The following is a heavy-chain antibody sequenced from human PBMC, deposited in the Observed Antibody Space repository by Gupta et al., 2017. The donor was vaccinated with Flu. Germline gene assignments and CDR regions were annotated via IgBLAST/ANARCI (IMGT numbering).Heavy chain of an antibody. CDR2: IYYSGST. CDR3: ARHWRMAGRYYYYGMDV. J-gene: IGHJ6*02. Sequence: PGKGLEWIGSIYYSGSTYYNPSLKSRVTISVDTSKNQFSLKLSSVTAADTAVYYCARHWRMAGRYYYYGMDVWGQGTTVTVSS. V-gene: IGHV4-39*01. D-gene: IGHD6-19*01.